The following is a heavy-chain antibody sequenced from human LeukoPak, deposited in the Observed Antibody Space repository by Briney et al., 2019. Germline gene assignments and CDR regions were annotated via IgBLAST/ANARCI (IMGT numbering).Heavy chain of an antibody. CDR3: AKDPGGRSDRFDP. D-gene: IGHD3-3*01. V-gene: IGHV3-7*05. Sequence: GGSLRLPCAASGFTFSSYWMSWVRQAPGKGLEWVANIKQDGSEKYYVDSVKGRFTISRDNAKNSLYLQMNSLRAEDTAVYYCAKDPGGRSDRFDPWGQGALVTVSS. CDR2: IKQDGSEK. CDR1: GFTFSSYW. J-gene: IGHJ5*02.